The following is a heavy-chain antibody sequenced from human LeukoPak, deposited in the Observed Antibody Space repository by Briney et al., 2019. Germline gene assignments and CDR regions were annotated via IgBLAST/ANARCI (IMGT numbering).Heavy chain of an antibody. V-gene: IGHV4-39*07. CDR1: GGSISSSSYY. J-gene: IGHJ6*03. CDR2: IYYSGST. Sequence: SETLSLTCTVSGGSISSSSYYWGWIRQPPGKGLEWIGSIYYSGSTYYNPSLKSRVTISVDTSKNQFSLKLSSVTAADTAVYYCAREVPMDVWSKGTTVTVSS. CDR3: AREVPMDV.